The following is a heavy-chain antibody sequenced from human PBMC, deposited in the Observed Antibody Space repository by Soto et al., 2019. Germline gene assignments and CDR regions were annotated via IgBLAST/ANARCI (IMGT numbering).Heavy chain of an antibody. D-gene: IGHD2-21*02. CDR2: INAGNGNT. CDR3: ASSIVVVTALDY. Sequence: QVQLVQSGAEEKKPGASGKVSCKASGYTFTSYAMHWVRQAPGQRLEWMGWINAGNGNTKYSQKFQGRVTITRDTSASTAYMELSSLRSGDKAVYYCASSIVVVTALDYWGQGTLVTVSS. J-gene: IGHJ4*02. V-gene: IGHV1-3*05. CDR1: GYTFTSYA.